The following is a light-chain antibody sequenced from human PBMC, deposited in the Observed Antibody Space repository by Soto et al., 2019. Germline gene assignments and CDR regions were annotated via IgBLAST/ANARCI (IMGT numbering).Light chain of an antibody. J-gene: IGLJ2*01. CDR3: SSYTSGNTRV. CDR2: DVS. Sequence: QSALTQPASASGSPGQSITISCTGTSSDVGDYNYVSWYQQHPGKAPKLMIYDVSNRPSGVSNRFSGSKSGNTASLTISGLQAEDEADYYCSSYTSGNTRVFGGGTKLTVL. V-gene: IGLV2-14*01. CDR1: SSDVGDYNY.